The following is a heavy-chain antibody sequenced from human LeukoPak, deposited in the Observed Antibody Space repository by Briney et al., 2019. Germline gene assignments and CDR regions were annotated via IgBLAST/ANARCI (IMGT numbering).Heavy chain of an antibody. J-gene: IGHJ5*02. V-gene: IGHV3-23*01. D-gene: IGHD3-10*01. CDR3: AAMGGITMVRGVIDWFDP. Sequence: GGSLRLSCAASGFTFSSYAMSWVRQAPGKGLEWVSAISGSGGSTYYADSVKGRFTISRDNSKNTLYLRMNSLRAEDTAVYYCAAMGGITMVRGVIDWFDPWGQGTLVTVSS. CDR2: ISGSGGST. CDR1: GFTFSSYA.